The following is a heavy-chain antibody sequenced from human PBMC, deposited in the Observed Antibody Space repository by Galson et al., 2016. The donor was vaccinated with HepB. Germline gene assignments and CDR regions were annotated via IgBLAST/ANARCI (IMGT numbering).Heavy chain of an antibody. D-gene: IGHD3-16*01. V-gene: IGHV6-1*01. CDR3: ARVGRTAYGMDV. CDR2: TYYRSKWIN. Sequence: CAISGDSVTSNSAAWNWIRSSPSRGLEWLGRTYYRSKWINDYAESVKSRITINADTSKNQFSLHLKSVTPEDTSVYYCARVGRTAYGMDVWGQGTTVTVSS. CDR1: GDSVTSNSAA. J-gene: IGHJ6*02.